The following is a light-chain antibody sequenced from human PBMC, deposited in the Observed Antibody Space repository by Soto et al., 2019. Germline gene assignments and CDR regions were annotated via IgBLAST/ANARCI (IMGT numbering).Light chain of an antibody. CDR2: EVS. CDR3: CSSGGSNGFVV. Sequence: QSALTQPPSASGSPGQSVTISCTGTSSDVGGYNYVSWYQQHPGKAPKLMIYEVSKRPSGVPDRFSGSKSGNTASLTVSELQPDDEADYYCCSSGGSNGFVVFGGGTKLTVL. CDR1: SSDVGGYNY. J-gene: IGLJ2*01. V-gene: IGLV2-8*01.